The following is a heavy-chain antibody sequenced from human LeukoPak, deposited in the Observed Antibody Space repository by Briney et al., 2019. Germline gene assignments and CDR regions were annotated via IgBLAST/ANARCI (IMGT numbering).Heavy chain of an antibody. V-gene: IGHV4-4*02. CDR3: AAPNDAFNI. CDR2: IHYRGGT. J-gene: IGHJ3*02. Sequence: PSGTLSPTCAVSGGSISNENWWRWVRQPPGKGLEWIGEIHYRGGTNYNPSLRSRVTISVDTSKNQFSLKMTSVIAADTAVYYCAAPNDAFNIWGQGTMVTVSS. CDR1: GGSISNENW.